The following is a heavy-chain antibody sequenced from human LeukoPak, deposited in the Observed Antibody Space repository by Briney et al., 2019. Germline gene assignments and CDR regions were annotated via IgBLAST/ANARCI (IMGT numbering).Heavy chain of an antibody. J-gene: IGHJ3*02. CDR2: ISSSSSYI. V-gene: IGHV3-21*01. Sequence: GGSLRLSCAASGFTFSSYSMNWVRQALEKGLEWVSAISSSSSYIYYADSVKGRFTISRDNAKNSLYLQMNSLRAEDTAVYYCARLYDILTGSGRGAFDIWGQGTMVTVSS. CDR1: GFTFSSYS. CDR3: ARLYDILTGSGRGAFDI. D-gene: IGHD3-9*01.